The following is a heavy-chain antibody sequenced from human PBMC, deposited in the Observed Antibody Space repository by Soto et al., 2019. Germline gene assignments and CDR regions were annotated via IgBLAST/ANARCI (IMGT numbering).Heavy chain of an antibody. D-gene: IGHD5-12*01. CDR1: GFTFSSYG. V-gene: IGHV3-30*18. Sequence: GGSLRLSCADSGFTFSSYGMHWVRQAPGKGLEWVAVISYDGSNKYYADSVKGRFTISRDNSKNTLYLLMDSLRAEDTALYYCAKDLGYGYYFDYWGQGTLVTVSS. J-gene: IGHJ4*02. CDR2: ISYDGSNK. CDR3: AKDLGYGYYFDY.